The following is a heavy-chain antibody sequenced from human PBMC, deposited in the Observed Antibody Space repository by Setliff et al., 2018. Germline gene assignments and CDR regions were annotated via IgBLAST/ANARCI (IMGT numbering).Heavy chain of an antibody. CDR3: ARDGYCSSISCYAPDY. Sequence: ETLSLSCAASGFTFSSYSMNWVRQAPGKGLEWISYISSSSSTIYYADSVKGRFTISRDNAKNSLYLQMNSLRAEDTAVYYCARDGYCSSISCYAPDYWGQGTLVTVSS. CDR2: ISSSSSTI. V-gene: IGHV3-48*01. J-gene: IGHJ4*02. D-gene: IGHD2-2*03. CDR1: GFTFSSYS.